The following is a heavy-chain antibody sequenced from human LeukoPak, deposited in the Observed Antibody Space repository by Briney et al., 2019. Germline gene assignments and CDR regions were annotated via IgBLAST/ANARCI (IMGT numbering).Heavy chain of an antibody. J-gene: IGHJ5*02. CDR3: TRDAGTYNWLDP. V-gene: IGHV3-73*01. CDR1: VFTFSDCS. Sequence: GGSLRLSCAASVFTFSDCSIHWVRQASGKGLEWVGLIDKKTKNYETAYAASVRGRFTISRDDSQNTAYLQMYSLETEDTALYYCTRDAGTYNWLDPWGQGTLVTVSS. D-gene: IGHD1-26*01. CDR2: IDKKTKNYET.